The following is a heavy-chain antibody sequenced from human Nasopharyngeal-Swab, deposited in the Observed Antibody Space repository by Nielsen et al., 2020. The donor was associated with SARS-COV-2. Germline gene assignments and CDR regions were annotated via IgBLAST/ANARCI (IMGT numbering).Heavy chain of an antibody. CDR2: IYYSGST. CDR3: ARDYRTVTTGGVYYYYFMDV. Sequence: WIRQPPGKGLEWIGYIYYSGSTYYNPSLKSRVTISVDTSKNQFSLKLSSVTAADTAVYYCARDYRTVTTGGVYYYYFMDVWGTGTTVTFSS. J-gene: IGHJ6*03. D-gene: IGHD4-17*01. V-gene: IGHV4-30-4*01.